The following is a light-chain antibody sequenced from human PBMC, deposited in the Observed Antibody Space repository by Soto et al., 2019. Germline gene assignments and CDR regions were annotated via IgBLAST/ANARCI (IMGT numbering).Light chain of an antibody. CDR3: SSYTSSSTWV. V-gene: IGLV2-14*01. CDR2: EVS. CDR1: SSDVGAYNY. J-gene: IGLJ3*02. Sequence: QSVLTQPASVSGSPGQSITISCTGTSSDVGAYNYVSWYQQHPGKAPKLMIYEVSNRPSGVSDRFSGPRSGNTASLTISGLQAEDESDYYCSSYTSSSTWVFGGGTKVTAL.